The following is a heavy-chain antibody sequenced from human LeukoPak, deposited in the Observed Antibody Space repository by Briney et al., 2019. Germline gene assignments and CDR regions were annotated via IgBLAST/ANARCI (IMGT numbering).Heavy chain of an antibody. CDR2: IYHSGNT. D-gene: IGHD5-18*01. J-gene: IGHJ6*02. Sequence: SETLSLTCAVSGGSISSNNWWSWVRQPPGKGLEWIGEIYHSGNTNYNPSLKSRVTISVDKSRNQFSLELSSVTAADTAVYYCARALYSYGSGLDVWGQGATVTVSS. CDR3: ARALYSYGSGLDV. V-gene: IGHV4-4*02. CDR1: GGSISSNNW.